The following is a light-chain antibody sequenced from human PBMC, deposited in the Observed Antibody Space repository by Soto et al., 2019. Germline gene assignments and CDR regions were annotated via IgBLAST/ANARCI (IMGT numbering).Light chain of an antibody. CDR1: QSVSSY. CDR3: QQSFVPRRT. J-gene: IGKJ1*01. CDR2: AAS. V-gene: IGKV1-39*01. Sequence: DIQMTQSPSSLSASVGDRVTITCRASQSVSSYLNWYQQKPGKAPKVLIYAASALQSGVPARFSGSGYGTVFALTIDSLQPEDFATYYCQQSFVPRRTFGQGTKVEIK.